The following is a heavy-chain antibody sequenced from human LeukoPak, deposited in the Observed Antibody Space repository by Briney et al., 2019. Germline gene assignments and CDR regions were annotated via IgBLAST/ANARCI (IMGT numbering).Heavy chain of an antibody. CDR3: GGYSSLDH. Sequence: PGGSLRLSCAASGFTFTNAWMNWVRQAPGKGLEWVSLIYSGGDKRYAASVKGRFTISRDNSKNTLYLQMDSLRVEDTAVYYCGGYSSLDHWGQGTLVTVSS. CDR2: IYSGGDK. D-gene: IGHD3-22*01. J-gene: IGHJ4*02. V-gene: IGHV3-53*01. CDR1: GFTFTNAW.